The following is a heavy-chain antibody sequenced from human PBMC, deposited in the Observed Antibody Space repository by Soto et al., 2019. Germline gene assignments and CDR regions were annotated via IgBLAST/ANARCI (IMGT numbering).Heavy chain of an antibody. J-gene: IGHJ6*02. D-gene: IGHD5-18*01. CDR3: ARDTTWVYSYGYRYYYYGMDV. CDR1: GYTFTSYG. V-gene: IGHV1-18*04. Sequence: QVQLVQSGAEVKKPGASVKVSCKASGYTFTSYGISWVRQAPGQGLEWMGWISAYNGNTNYAQKLQGRVTMTTDTSTSTAYMELRSLRSDDTAVYYCARDTTWVYSYGYRYYYYGMDVWGQGTKVTVSS. CDR2: ISAYNGNT.